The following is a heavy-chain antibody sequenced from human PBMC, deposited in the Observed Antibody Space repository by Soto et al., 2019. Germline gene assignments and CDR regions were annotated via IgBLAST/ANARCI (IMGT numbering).Heavy chain of an antibody. CDR3: ARAGIAAAGTYDGVAGVYNWYDP. Sequence: QVQLVQSGAEVKKPGSSVKVSCKASGGTFSSYAISWVRQAPGQGLEWMGGSIPIFGTANYAQKFQGRVTITADESTCTAYMELSSLRSEDTAVDYCARAGIAAAGTYDGVAGVYNWYDPWGQGTLVTVSS. V-gene: IGHV1-69*01. CDR1: GGTFSSYA. CDR2: SIPIFGTA. D-gene: IGHD6-13*01. J-gene: IGHJ5*02.